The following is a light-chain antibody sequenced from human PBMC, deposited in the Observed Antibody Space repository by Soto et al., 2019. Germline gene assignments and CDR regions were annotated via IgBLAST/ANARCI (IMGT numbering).Light chain of an antibody. J-gene: IGLJ1*01. Sequence: QSALTQPASVSGSPGQSITISCTGTSTDIGTYDHVSWYQQRPGKLPQLIIYEVSNRPSGLSSRFSGSKSGNAASLTISRLQAEDEPDYYCCSYTTGSTLVFGTGTKGTVL. CDR1: STDIGTYDH. CDR3: CSYTTGSTLV. CDR2: EVS. V-gene: IGLV2-14*01.